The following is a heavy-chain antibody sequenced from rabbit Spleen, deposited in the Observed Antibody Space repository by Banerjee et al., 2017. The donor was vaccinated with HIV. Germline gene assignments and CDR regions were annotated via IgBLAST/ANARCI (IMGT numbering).Heavy chain of an antibody. D-gene: IGHD4-2*01. V-gene: IGHV1S40*01. Sequence: QSLEEDGGDRVKHRASLTLTCTDSGGSVSNSSNMSWVRQAPGKGLEWIACIDACSSGFTYFATWAKGRFSISRSTSLNTVSLQLDSLTAADTATYLCARDTAASFSSYGMDLWGPGTLVTVS. CDR3: ARDTAASFSSYGMDL. J-gene: IGHJ6*01. CDR2: IDACSSGFT. CDR1: GGSVSNSSN.